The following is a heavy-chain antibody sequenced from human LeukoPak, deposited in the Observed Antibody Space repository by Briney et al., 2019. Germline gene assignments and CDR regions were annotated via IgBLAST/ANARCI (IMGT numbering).Heavy chain of an antibody. CDR2: IYSDGNT. CDR3: ARGKYTAVFDY. V-gene: IGHV3-53*01. CDR1: GVTVSSNY. J-gene: IGHJ4*02. Sequence: PGGSLRLSCAASGVTVSSNYMSWVRQAPGKGLEWVSVIYSDGNTHYADSVEGRFTISRDNSKNTLYLQMNSLRAEDTAVYYCARGKYTAVFDYWGQGTLVIVSS. D-gene: IGHD5-18*01.